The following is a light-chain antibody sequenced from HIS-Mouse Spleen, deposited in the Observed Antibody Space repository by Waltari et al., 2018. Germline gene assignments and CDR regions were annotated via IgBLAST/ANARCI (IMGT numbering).Light chain of an antibody. CDR2: EGS. J-gene: IGLJ1*01. Sequence: QSALTQPASVSGSPGQSITISCTGTSSDVGSYNLVSWYQQPPGKAPKLMIDEGSKRPSGVSNRFSGSKSGNTASLTISGLQAEDEADYYCCSYAGSSTYVFGTGTKVTVL. V-gene: IGLV2-23*01. CDR3: CSYAGSSTYV. CDR1: SSDVGSYNL.